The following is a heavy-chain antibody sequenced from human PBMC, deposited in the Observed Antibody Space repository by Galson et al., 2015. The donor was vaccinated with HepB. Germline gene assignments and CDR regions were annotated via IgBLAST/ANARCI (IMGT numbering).Heavy chain of an antibody. CDR2: ISNTVRTI. V-gene: IGHV3-48*02. CDR1: GFTFSDYN. J-gene: IGHJ4*02. Sequence: LRLSCAASGFTFSDYNMHWVRQAPGKGLEWISYISNTVRTIYYADSVKGRFTISRDNAGNSLYLEMNSLRDDDTAVYYCARSKTGSYDYWGQGTLVTVSS. D-gene: IGHD1-26*01. CDR3: ARSKTGSYDY.